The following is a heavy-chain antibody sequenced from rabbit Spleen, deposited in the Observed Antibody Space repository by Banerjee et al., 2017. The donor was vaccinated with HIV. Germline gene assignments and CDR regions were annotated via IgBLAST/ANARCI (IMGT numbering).Heavy chain of an antibody. CDR2: IYAGNSGYT. CDR3: ARGTCSGCYEYIDL. Sequence: QQQLEESGGDLVKPEGSLTLTCKASGFSFSSSYWICWVRQAPGKGLEWIACIYAGNSGYTYYANWARGRFTIPKGSSTAMTVRMTSLTATDAATYLCARGTCSGCYEYIDLCVQGTLVTVS. J-gene: IGHJ4*01. CDR1: GFSFSSSYW. D-gene: IGHD1-1*01. V-gene: IGHV1S45*01.